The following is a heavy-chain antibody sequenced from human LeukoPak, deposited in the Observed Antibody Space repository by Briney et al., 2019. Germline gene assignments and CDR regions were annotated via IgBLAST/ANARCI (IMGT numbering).Heavy chain of an antibody. CDR3: ARDSGNDWFDP. CDR1: GFTFSSYE. J-gene: IGHJ5*02. CDR2: ISSSGSTI. Sequence: GGSLRLSCAASGFTFSSYEMNWVRQAPGKGLEWASYISSSGSTIYYADSVKGRFTISRDNAKNSLYLQMNSLRAEDTAVYYCARDSGNDWFDPWGQGTLVTVSS. V-gene: IGHV3-48*03. D-gene: IGHD1-1*01.